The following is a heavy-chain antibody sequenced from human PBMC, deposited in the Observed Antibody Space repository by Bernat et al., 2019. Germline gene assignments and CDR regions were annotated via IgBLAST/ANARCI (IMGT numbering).Heavy chain of an antibody. J-gene: IGHJ4*02. CDR3: ARPLGYSSSWFDY. CDR1: GGSFSGYY. V-gene: IGHV4-34*01. CDR2: INHSGST. D-gene: IGHD6-13*01. Sequence: QVQLQQWGAGLLKPSETLSLTCAVYGGSFSGYYWSWIRQPPGKGLEWIGEINHSGSTNYNPSLKSRVTISVDTSKNQFSLKLSSVTAADTAVYYCARPLGYSSSWFDYWGQGTLVTVSS.